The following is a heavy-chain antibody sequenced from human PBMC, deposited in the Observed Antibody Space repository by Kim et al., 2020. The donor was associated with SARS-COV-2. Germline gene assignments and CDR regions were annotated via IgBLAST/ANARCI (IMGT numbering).Heavy chain of an antibody. Sequence: ASVKVSCKASGYTFTGYYIHWVRQAPGQGLEWMGRINPNSGGTKYVQKFQGRVTMTRDTSIGTAYMDLSRLRSDDTAVYYCARAQETMVRGVIISGYYYYYSMDVWGQGTTVTVSS. CDR1: GYTFTGYY. J-gene: IGHJ6*02. CDR2: INPNSGGT. V-gene: IGHV1-2*06. CDR3: ARAQETMVRGVIISGYYYYYSMDV. D-gene: IGHD3-10*01.